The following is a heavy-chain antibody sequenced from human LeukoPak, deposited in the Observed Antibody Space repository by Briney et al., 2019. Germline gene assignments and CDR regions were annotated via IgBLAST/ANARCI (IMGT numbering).Heavy chain of an antibody. CDR1: GGSFSGYY. Sequence: PSATLSLTCAVYGGSFSGYYWSWIRQPPGKGLEWIGEINHSGSTNYNPSLKSRVTISLDTSKNQFSLKLSSVTAADTAVYYCARVSGSSGYYYSQYNWFDPWGQGTLVTVSS. V-gene: IGHV4-34*01. J-gene: IGHJ5*02. CDR2: INHSGST. D-gene: IGHD3-22*01. CDR3: ARVSGSSGYYYSQYNWFDP.